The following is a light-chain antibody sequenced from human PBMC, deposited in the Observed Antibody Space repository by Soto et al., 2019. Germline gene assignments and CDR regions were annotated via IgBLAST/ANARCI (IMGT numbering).Light chain of an antibody. J-gene: IGKJ1*01. CDR3: HQRQSWPRT. CDR1: QALNTR. Sequence: EIVLTQSPATLSAFPGDRVTLSCRASQALNTRLARYQHKPGQAPRLLIYLTSNRAAGVPARFSAWGSETDFTLTISDVEPEDFAVYYCHQRQSWPRTFGQGTKVEIK. CDR2: LTS. V-gene: IGKV3-11*01.